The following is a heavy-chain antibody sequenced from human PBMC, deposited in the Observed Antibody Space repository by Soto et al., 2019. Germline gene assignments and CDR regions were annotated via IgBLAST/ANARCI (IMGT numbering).Heavy chain of an antibody. Sequence: SETLSLTCAVYGGSFSGYYCSWIRQPPGKGLEWIGEINHSGSTNYNPSLKSRVTISVDTSKNQFSLKLSSVNAADTAVYYCARPYSSSWYRDGYYGMDGWGQGTTVTVSS. CDR3: ARPYSSSWYRDGYYGMDG. J-gene: IGHJ6*02. CDR1: GGSFSGYY. V-gene: IGHV4-34*01. CDR2: INHSGST. D-gene: IGHD6-13*01.